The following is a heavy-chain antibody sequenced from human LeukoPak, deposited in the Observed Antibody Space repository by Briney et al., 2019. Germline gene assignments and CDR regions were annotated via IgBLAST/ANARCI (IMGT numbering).Heavy chain of an antibody. CDR3: ARNKGWNSSGWYGFDY. D-gene: IGHD6-19*01. J-gene: IGHJ4*02. V-gene: IGHV4-59*01. CDR1: GDSISSYY. Sequence: SEALFLTCTVSGDSISSYYWSWIRQSPGKGLEWIGYIYYSGNTNYNPSLKSRVTISLDTSKNQFSLNLRSVTAADTAVYYCARNKGWNSSGWYGFDYWGQGTLVTVSS. CDR2: IYYSGNT.